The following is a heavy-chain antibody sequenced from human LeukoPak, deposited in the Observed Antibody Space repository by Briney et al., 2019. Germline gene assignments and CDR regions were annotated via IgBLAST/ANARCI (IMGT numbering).Heavy chain of an antibody. CDR3: AKVSGYTSGWYVDFDC. Sequence: PGGSLRLSCAASGFTLSTYAMNWVRHPPGKGLEWGSCIIGGGGRTYYADSVKGRFTITRDNSKNTLYLQMSSLRAEDTAVYYCAKVSGYTSGWYVDFDCWGQGSLVTVSS. D-gene: IGHD6-19*01. J-gene: IGHJ4*02. CDR2: IIGGGGRT. CDR1: GFTLSTYA. V-gene: IGHV3-23*01.